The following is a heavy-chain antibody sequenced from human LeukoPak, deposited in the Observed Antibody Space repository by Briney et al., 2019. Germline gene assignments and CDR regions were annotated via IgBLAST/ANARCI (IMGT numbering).Heavy chain of an antibody. CDR1: GFTFSSYS. V-gene: IGHV3-48*01. CDR2: ISSSSSTI. D-gene: IGHD3-22*01. CDR3: ARGLFVVVITTDYYGLDV. J-gene: IGHJ6*02. Sequence: GGSLRLSCAASGFTFSSYSMNWVRQAPGKGLEWVSYISSSSSTIYYADSVKGRFTISRDNAKNSLYLQMNSLRAEDTAVYYCARGLFVVVITTDYYGLDVWGQGTTVTVSS.